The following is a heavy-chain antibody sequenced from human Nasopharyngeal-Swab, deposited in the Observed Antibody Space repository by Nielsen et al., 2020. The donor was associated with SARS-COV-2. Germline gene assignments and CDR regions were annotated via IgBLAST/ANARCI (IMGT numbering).Heavy chain of an antibody. J-gene: IGHJ6*02. D-gene: IGHD2-15*01. CDR1: GFTFSDYY. CDR3: ARDLNCSGGSCYYYGMDV. CDR2: ISSSSSTI. Sequence: GGSLRLSCAASGFTFSDYYMSWIRQAPGKGLEWVSYISSSSSTIYYADSVKGRFTISRDNAKNSLYLQMNSLRAEDTAVYYCARDLNCSGGSCYYYGMDVWGQGTTVTVS. V-gene: IGHV3-11*04.